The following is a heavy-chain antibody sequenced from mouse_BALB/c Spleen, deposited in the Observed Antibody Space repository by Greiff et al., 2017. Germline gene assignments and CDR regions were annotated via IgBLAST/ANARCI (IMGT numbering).Heavy chain of an antibody. J-gene: IGHJ4*01. CDR1: GFNIKDYY. CDR3: NAHYYGSSYYYAMDY. V-gene: IGHV14-4*02. D-gene: IGHD1-1*01. CDR2: IDPENGDT. Sequence: EVQLQQSGAELVRSGASVKLSCTASGFNIKDYYMHWVKQRPEQGLEWIGWIDPENGDTEYAPKFQGKATMTADTSSNTAYLQLSSLTSEDTAVYYCNAHYYGSSYYYAMDYWGQGTSVTVSS.